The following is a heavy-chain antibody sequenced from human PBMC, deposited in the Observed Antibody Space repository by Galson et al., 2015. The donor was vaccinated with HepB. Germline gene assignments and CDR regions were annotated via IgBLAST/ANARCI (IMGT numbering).Heavy chain of an antibody. D-gene: IGHD3-16*01. J-gene: IGHJ3*02. CDR2: ISAYNGNT. CDR1: GYTFTSYG. Sequence: SVKVSCKASGYTFTSYGISWVRQAPGQGLEWMGWISAYNGNTNYAQKLQGRVTMTTDTSTSTAYMELRSLRSDDTAVYYCARQTSRVLLLGAFDIWGQGTMVTVSS. CDR3: ARQTSRVLLLGAFDI. V-gene: IGHV1-18*04.